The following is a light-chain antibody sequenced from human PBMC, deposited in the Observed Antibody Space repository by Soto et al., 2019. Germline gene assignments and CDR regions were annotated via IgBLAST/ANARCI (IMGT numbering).Light chain of an antibody. V-gene: IGKV1-39*01. Sequence: IQMTQSPSSLSASVGDRVTITCRASQSISNYLNWYQQKPGRAPKLLIYGTFNLQGGVPSRFRGSGSGTDFTLTIDSLQPEDFATYYCQQSYNSPETFGQGTKVEI. CDR1: QSISNY. CDR3: QQSYNSPET. J-gene: IGKJ1*01. CDR2: GTF.